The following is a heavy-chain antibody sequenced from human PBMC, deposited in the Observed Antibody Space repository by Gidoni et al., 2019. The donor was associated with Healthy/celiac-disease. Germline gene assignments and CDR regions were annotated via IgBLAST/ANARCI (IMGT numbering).Heavy chain of an antibody. D-gene: IGHD4-17*01. CDR3: ARGRVTTGYYYYGMDV. CDR2: RNPNSGNT. Sequence: QVQLVQSGAEVQKPGASVKVSCKASAYTFTSYDINWVRQATGQGLEWLGWRNPNSGNTGYAQKFQGRVTMSRNTSISTAYMELSSLRSEDTAVYYCARGRVTTGYYYYGMDVWGQGTTVTVSS. J-gene: IGHJ6*02. CDR1: AYTFTSYD. V-gene: IGHV1-8*01.